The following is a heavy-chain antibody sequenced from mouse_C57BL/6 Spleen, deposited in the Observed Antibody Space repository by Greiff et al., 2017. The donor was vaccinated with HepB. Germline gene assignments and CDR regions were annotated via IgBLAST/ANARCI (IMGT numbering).Heavy chain of an antibody. Sequence: EVQLQQSGPELVKPGASVKIPCKASGYTFTDYNMDWVKQSHGKSLEWIGDINPNNGGTIYNQKFKGKATLTVDKSSSTAYMELRSLTSEDTAVYYCARFGWLLPFDYGGQGTTLTVSS. J-gene: IGHJ2*01. CDR2: INPNNGGT. CDR1: GYTFTDYN. D-gene: IGHD2-3*01. V-gene: IGHV1-18*01. CDR3: ARFGWLLPFDY.